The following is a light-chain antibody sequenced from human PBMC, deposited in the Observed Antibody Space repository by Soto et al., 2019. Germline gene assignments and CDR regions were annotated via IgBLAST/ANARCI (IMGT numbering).Light chain of an antibody. CDR2: HAS. Sequence: DIQMTQSTSTLSASVGDRVSISCRASQRIGSWLAWYQQKPGKVPKLLIYHASTLIRGVPSRFSGTGSGTEFALSIASRQLDNVATYYCLHDYTDPLTVGQVTKVDIK. V-gene: IGKV1-5*01. CDR3: LHDYTDPLT. J-gene: IGKJ1*01. CDR1: QRIGSW.